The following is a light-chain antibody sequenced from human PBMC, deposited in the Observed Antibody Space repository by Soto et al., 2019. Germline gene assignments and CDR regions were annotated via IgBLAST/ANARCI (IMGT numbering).Light chain of an antibody. CDR3: QQYYSTPLT. Sequence: DIVMTQSPDSVAVSLGERATINCKSSQSVLYSSNNKNYLAWYQQKPGQPPKLLIYWASTRESGVPDRFSGSGSGTDFTLTISSLQAEDVAVYYCQQYYSTPLTFGGGTRLEIK. V-gene: IGKV4-1*01. J-gene: IGKJ4*01. CDR2: WAS. CDR1: QSVLYSSNNKNY.